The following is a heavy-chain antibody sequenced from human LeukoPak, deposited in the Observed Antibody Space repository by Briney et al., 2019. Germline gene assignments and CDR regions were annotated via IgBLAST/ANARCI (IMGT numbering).Heavy chain of an antibody. CDR1: GFTVSSNY. J-gene: IGHJ3*02. D-gene: IGHD3-22*01. V-gene: IGHV3-66*01. Sequence: GGSLRLSCAASGFTVSSNYMSWVRQAPGKGLEWVSVIYSGGSTYYADSVKGRFTISRDNSKNTLYLQMNSLRAEDTAVYYCARVSNYYDSSGAAFDIWGQGTMVTVSS. CDR3: ARVSNYYDSSGAAFDI. CDR2: IYSGGST.